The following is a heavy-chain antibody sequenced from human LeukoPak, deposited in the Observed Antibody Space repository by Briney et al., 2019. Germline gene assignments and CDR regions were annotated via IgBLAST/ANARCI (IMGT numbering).Heavy chain of an antibody. D-gene: IGHD3-10*01. CDR1: GGSFSGYY. CDR3: ARAAMVRGVTTSYYYYYMDV. Sequence: TSETLSLTCAVYGGSFSGYYWSWIRQPPGKGLEWIGEINHSGSTNYNPSLKSRVTISVDTSKNQFSLKLSSVTAADTAVYYCARAAMVRGVTTSYYYYYMDVWGKGTTVTVSS. V-gene: IGHV4-34*01. J-gene: IGHJ6*03. CDR2: INHSGST.